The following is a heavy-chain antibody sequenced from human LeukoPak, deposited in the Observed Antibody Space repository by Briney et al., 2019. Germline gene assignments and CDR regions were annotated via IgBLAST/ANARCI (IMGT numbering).Heavy chain of an antibody. CDR2: IYISGSP. J-gene: IGHJ2*01. CDR3: ARVSSSWYQDWYFDR. CDR1: GGSISYFY. Sequence: SETLSLTCTVSGGSISYFYWSWIRQPAGKGLEWIGRIYISGSPNYNPSLKSRVTMSVDTSKYQFSLKLTSVTAADTAVYYCARVSSSWYQDWYFDRWGRGTLVTVSS. D-gene: IGHD6-13*01. V-gene: IGHV4-4*07.